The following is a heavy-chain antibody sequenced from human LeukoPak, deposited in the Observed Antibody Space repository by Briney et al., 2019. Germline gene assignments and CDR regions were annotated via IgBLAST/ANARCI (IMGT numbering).Heavy chain of an antibody. D-gene: IGHD3-3*01. CDR2: IKQDGSEK. J-gene: IGHJ4*02. CDR1: GFTFSSYW. CDR3: ATTRRDYDFWSGYRPIDY. Sequence: GGSLRLSCAASGFTFSSYWMSWVRQAPGKGLEWVANIKQDGSEKYYVDSVKGRFTISRDNAKNSLYLQMNSLRAEDTAVYYCATTRRDYDFWSGYRPIDYWGQGTLVTVSS. V-gene: IGHV3-7*01.